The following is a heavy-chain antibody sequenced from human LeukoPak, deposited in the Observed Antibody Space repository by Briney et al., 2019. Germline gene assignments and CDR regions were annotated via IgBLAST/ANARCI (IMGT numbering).Heavy chain of an antibody. Sequence: PGESLKISCKGSGYSFTSYWIGWVRQMPGKGLEWMGIIYPGDSDTRYSPSFQGQVTISADKFISTAYLQWSSLKASDTAMYYCARRARRYYYGSGLPLGAFDIWGQGTMVTVSS. CDR3: ARRARRYYYGSGLPLGAFDI. J-gene: IGHJ3*02. CDR2: IYPGDSDT. CDR1: GYSFTSYW. D-gene: IGHD3-10*01. V-gene: IGHV5-51*01.